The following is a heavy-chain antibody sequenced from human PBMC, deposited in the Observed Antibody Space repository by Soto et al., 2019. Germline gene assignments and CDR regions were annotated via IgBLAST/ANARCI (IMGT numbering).Heavy chain of an antibody. CDR1: GGTISGYY. CDR2: IYSSGNT. J-gene: IGHJ5*02. CDR3: ARGKRFSDWFDP. V-gene: IGHV4-4*07. Sequence: SETLSLTCSVSGGTISGYYWTWIRQPAGKGLEWIGRIYSSGNTKYNPSLQSRVTMSLDKSNNKFSLRLTSVTAADTAVYYCARGKRFSDWFDPWGQGTLVTVSS. D-gene: IGHD3-3*01.